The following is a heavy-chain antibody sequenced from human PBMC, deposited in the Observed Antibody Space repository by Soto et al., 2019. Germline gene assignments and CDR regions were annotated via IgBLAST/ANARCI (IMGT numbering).Heavy chain of an antibody. CDR2: ISGSGGET. Sequence: EMQLSESGGNLVQPGGSLRLSCAASGFTFFNYAMSWVRQAQGKGLEWVSSISGSGGETHHADSVKGRFTISRDNSKNTLYLQMNSLRVEDTAVYYCAKMTSGSGWYGAVDYWGQGTLVTVSS. D-gene: IGHD6-19*01. J-gene: IGHJ4*02. CDR1: GFTFFNYA. V-gene: IGHV3-23*01. CDR3: AKMTSGSGWYGAVDY.